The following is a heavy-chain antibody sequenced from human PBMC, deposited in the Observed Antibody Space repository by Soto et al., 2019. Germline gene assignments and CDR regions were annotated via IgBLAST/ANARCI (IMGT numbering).Heavy chain of an antibody. V-gene: IGHV1-24*01. D-gene: IGHD2-2*01. Sequence: ASVKVSCKVSGYTLTELSMHWVRQAPGKGLEWMGGFDPEDGETIYAQKFQGRVTMTEDTSTDTAYMELSSLRSENTAVYYCATDMARYCSRTSCYSNGMDVWGQGTTVTVSS. CDR1: GYTLTELS. CDR2: FDPEDGET. J-gene: IGHJ6*02. CDR3: ATDMARYCSRTSCYSNGMDV.